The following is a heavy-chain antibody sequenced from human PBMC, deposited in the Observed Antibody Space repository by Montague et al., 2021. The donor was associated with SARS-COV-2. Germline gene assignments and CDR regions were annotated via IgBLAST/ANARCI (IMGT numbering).Heavy chain of an antibody. J-gene: IGHJ6*02. V-gene: IGHV4-61*09. Sequence: TLSLTCSVSGASIDTGNYYWTWIRQSAGQGWVWIVNIYNSGPTNYNPSLKSRVTISLARAKNHFSLLLSSVTAADTATYYCGRDSVSYGLDVWGQGTTVTVSS. CDR1: GASIDTGNYY. CDR2: IYNSGPT. D-gene: IGHD3-16*01. CDR3: GRDSVSYGLDV.